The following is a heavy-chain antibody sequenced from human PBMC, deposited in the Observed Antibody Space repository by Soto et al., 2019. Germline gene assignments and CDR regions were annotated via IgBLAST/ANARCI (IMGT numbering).Heavy chain of an antibody. CDR3: ASSYGSGYRAFDY. CDR1: GDTFTFYS. V-gene: IGHV1-69*02. CDR2: INPILSMS. Sequence: QVQLVQSGAEVKKPGSSVRVSCKASGDTFTFYSINWVRQAPGLGLEWMGRINPILSMSNYAQRFQGRVKMTEDKSTRTAYMELSSMRSEDTAMYYCASSYGSGYRAFDYWGQGALVTVSS. D-gene: IGHD3-10*01. J-gene: IGHJ4*02.